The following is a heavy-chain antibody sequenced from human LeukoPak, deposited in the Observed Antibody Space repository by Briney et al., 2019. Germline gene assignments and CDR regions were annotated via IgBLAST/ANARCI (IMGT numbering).Heavy chain of an antibody. D-gene: IGHD1-7*01. J-gene: IGHJ6*02. CDR3: ARDDWNYKFTIHSYYYGMDV. CDR2: INAGNGNT. Sequence: ASVTVSCKASGYTFTSYAMHWVRQAPGQRLEWMGWINAGNGNTRYSQKLQGRVTITRDTPANTVYMELSSLRSGDTAVYYCARDDWNYKFTIHSYYYGMDVWGQGTTVTVSS. V-gene: IGHV1-3*01. CDR1: GYTFTSYA.